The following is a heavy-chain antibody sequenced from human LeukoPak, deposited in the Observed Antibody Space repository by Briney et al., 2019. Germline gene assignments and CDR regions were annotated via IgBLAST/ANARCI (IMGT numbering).Heavy chain of an antibody. CDR2: IKQDGSEK. J-gene: IGHJ5*02. D-gene: IGHD2-15*01. Sequence: PGGSLRLSCAASGFTFSSYWMSWVRQAPGKGLEWVANIKQDGSEKYYVDSVKGRFTISRDNAKNSLYLQMNSLRAEDTAVYYCARDKGIKGSCYSVCGWFDPWGQGTLVPVSS. V-gene: IGHV3-7*01. CDR3: ARDKGIKGSCYSVCGWFDP. CDR1: GFTFSSYW.